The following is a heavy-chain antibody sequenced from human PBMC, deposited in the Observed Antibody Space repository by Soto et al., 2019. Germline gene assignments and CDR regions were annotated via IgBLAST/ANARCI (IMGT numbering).Heavy chain of an antibody. J-gene: IGHJ4*02. V-gene: IGHV3-74*01. D-gene: IGHD2-2*01. CDR1: GFTFSSYW. Sequence: GGSLRLSCAASGFTFSSYWMHWVRQAPGKGLVWVSRINSDGSSTSYADSVKGRFTISRDNAKNTLYLQMNSLRAEDTAVYYCARAHTYCSSTSCPDTNFDYWGQGTLVTVSS. CDR3: ARAHTYCSSTSCPDTNFDY. CDR2: INSDGSST.